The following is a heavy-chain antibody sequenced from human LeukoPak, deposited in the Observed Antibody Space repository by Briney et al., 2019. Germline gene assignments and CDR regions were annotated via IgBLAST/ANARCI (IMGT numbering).Heavy chain of an antibody. J-gene: IGHJ4*02. V-gene: IGHV1-3*01. CDR3: ARGETSSSWYPYYFDY. CDR2: INAGNGNT. D-gene: IGHD6-13*01. CDR1: GYTFTSYA. Sequence: ASVKVSCKASGYTFTSYAMHWVRQAPGQRLEWMGWINAGNGNTKCSQKFQGRVTITRDTSASTAYMELSSLRSEDTAVYYCARGETSSSWYPYYFDYWGQGTLVTVSS.